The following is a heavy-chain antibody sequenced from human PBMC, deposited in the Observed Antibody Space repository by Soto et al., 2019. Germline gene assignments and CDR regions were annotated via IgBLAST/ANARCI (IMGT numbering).Heavy chain of an antibody. CDR1: GFTFSSFA. Sequence: QVRLVESGGGVVQPGRSLRLSCAASGFTFSSFALHWVRQAPGKGLEWVAVISHDGKIKYYADFVRGRSTISRDNSKNTLYLQLGRLRPDDTAVYYCARDTLWFGELSRQGFDFWGQGTLLSVSS. CDR2: ISHDGKIK. V-gene: IGHV3-30*04. D-gene: IGHD3-10*01. J-gene: IGHJ4*02. CDR3: ARDTLWFGELSRQGFDF.